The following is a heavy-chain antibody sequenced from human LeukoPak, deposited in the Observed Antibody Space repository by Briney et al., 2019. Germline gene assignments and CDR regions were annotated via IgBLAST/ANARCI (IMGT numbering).Heavy chain of an antibody. V-gene: IGHV3-33*01. Sequence: GRSLRLSCAASGFTFSSNGMHWVRQAPGKGLEWVALIWYDGSKTYYADSVKGRFTISRDNSKNTLSLQMNSLRAEDTAVYYCARERGCSSTSCRLGNYYYYYMDVWGKGTTVTVSS. CDR3: ARERGCSSTSCRLGNYYYYYMDV. J-gene: IGHJ6*03. CDR1: GFTFSSNG. CDR2: IWYDGSKT. D-gene: IGHD2-2*01.